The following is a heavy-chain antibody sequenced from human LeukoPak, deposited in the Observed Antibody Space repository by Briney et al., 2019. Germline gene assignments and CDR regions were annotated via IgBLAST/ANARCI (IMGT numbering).Heavy chain of an antibody. CDR1: GFTVSSNY. CDR3: ARSVARFPGAFDI. D-gene: IGHD3-3*01. J-gene: IGHJ3*02. V-gene: IGHV3-53*01. CDR2: IYSGGST. Sequence: GGSLRLSCAASGFTVSSNYMSWVRQAPGKGLEWVSVIYSGGSTYYADSVKGRFTISRDNSKNTLYLQMNSLRAEDTAVYYCARSVARFPGAFDIWGQGTMVTVSS.